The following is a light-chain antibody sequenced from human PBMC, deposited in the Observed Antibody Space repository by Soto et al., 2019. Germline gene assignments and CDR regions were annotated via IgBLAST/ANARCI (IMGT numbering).Light chain of an antibody. CDR2: DAY. V-gene: IGKV3-11*01. CDR3: QQRSHWPPT. J-gene: IGKJ1*01. Sequence: ENVLTQSPATLSLSPGERATLSCRASQIVSRSLAWYQQRPGQAPRLLIYDAYNRAAGIPARFSGGGSGTDFTLSISNQEPEDFAVYYCQQRSHWPPTFGQGTKVDI. CDR1: QIVSRS.